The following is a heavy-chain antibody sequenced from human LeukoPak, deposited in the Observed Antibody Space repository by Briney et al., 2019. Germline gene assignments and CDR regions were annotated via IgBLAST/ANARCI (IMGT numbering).Heavy chain of an antibody. J-gene: IGHJ4*02. CDR1: GGTFSSYA. Sequence: ASVKVSCKASGGTFSSYAISWVRQAPGQGLEWMGRIIPISGTANYAQKFQGRVTITTDESTSTAYMELSSLRSEDTAVYYCARESPTMLDFDYWGQGTLVTVSS. V-gene: IGHV1-69*05. D-gene: IGHD3-10*02. CDR3: ARESPTMLDFDY. CDR2: IIPISGTA.